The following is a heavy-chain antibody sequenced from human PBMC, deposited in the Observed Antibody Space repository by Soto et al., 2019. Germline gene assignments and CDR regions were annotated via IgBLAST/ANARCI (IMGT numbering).Heavy chain of an antibody. CDR2: IKQDGSEK. V-gene: IGHV3-7*03. CDR3: ARAEWSYDFWSGFDP. J-gene: IGHJ5*02. Sequence: GGSLRLSCAASGFTFSSYWMSWVRQAPGKGLEWVANIKQDGSEKYYVDSVKGRFTISRDNAKNSLYLQMNSLRAEDTAVYYCARAEWSYDFWSGFDPWGQGTLVTVS. CDR1: GFTFSSYW. D-gene: IGHD3-3*01.